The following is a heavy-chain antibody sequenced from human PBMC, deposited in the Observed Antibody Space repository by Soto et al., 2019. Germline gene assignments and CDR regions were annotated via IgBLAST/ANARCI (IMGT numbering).Heavy chain of an antibody. V-gene: IGHV2-5*01. J-gene: IGHJ6*02. CDR3: EQRTPDYGMDV. Sequence: SGPTLVNPTETLTLTCTFSGFSLTTRGMGVAWIRQPPGRALEWLALIYWNDDPRYSPSLKNRLTITKDTTKNQVVLTMTNMDPVDTATYYCEQRTPDYGMDVWGQGTMVTVSS. CDR2: IYWNDDP. CDR1: GFSLTTRGMG.